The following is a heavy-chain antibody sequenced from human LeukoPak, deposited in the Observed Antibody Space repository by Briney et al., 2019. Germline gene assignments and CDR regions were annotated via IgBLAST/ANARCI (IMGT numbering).Heavy chain of an antibody. CDR3: ARNPNNTHDYTTTYTS. J-gene: IGHJ5*02. Sequence: GESLKISCKGSVYSFASYWIGWVRQMPGKGLEWMAIIYPGDSDTRYSPSFQGQVTISADKSISTAYLQWSSLKASDTAMYYCARNPNNTHDYTTTYTSWGQGTLVTVSS. CDR2: IYPGDSDT. D-gene: IGHD2/OR15-2a*01. CDR1: VYSFASYW. V-gene: IGHV5-51*01.